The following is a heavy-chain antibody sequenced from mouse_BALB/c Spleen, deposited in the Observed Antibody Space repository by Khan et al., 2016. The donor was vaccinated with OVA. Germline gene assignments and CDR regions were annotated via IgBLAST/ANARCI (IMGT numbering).Heavy chain of an antibody. Sequence: QIQLVQSGPELKKPGETVKISCKASGYTFTNYGMNWVKQAPGKGLKWMGWINTYTGEPTYADDFKGRFAFSLETSASTAYLQINNLKNEDSATXVCASGGYCYFDVWGAGTTVTVSS. CDR1: GYTFTNYG. CDR3: ASGGYCYFDV. V-gene: IGHV9-3-1*01. J-gene: IGHJ1*01. D-gene: IGHD1-1*02. CDR2: INTYTGEP.